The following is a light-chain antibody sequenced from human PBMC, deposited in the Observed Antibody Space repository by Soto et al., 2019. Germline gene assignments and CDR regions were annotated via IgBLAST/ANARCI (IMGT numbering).Light chain of an antibody. J-gene: IGKJ2*01. Sequence: DIQMTQSPASLSASVGARVTIICRSIQTIYTYLNWYQHSPGRDPKLLIFSTYKLENGVPSRFTGGGSGTDFTLTINSLQPEDFATYYCQQSYGVPYIFGQGTKVEMK. CDR1: QTIYTY. V-gene: IGKV1-39*01. CDR2: STY. CDR3: QQSYGVPYI.